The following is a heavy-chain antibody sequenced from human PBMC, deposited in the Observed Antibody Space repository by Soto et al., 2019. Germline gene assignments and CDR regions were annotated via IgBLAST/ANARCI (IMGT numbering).Heavy chain of an antibody. J-gene: IGHJ6*02. V-gene: IGHV5-51*01. CDR2: IYPGDSDT. D-gene: IGHD2-2*01. Sequence: GKSLKISCKGSGYSFTSYWIGWVRQMPGKGLEWMGIIYPGDSDTRYSPSFQGQVTISADKSISTAYLQWSSLKASDTAMYYCARQRGYCSSTSCYWDRYGMDVWGQGTTVTVSS. CDR3: ARQRGYCSSTSCYWDRYGMDV. CDR1: GYSFTSYW.